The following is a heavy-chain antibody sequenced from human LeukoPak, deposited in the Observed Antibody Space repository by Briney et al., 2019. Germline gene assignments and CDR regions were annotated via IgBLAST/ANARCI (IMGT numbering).Heavy chain of an antibody. CDR1: GGSFSGYY. Sequence: SETLSLTCAVYGGSFSGYYWSWIRQPPGKGLEWIGEINHSGSTNYNPSLKSRVTISVDTSKNQFSLKLSSVTAADTAVYYCARRPLVAAQLDYWGQGTLVTVSS. CDR3: ARRPLVAAQLDY. V-gene: IGHV4-34*01. J-gene: IGHJ4*02. D-gene: IGHD2-15*01. CDR2: INHSGST.